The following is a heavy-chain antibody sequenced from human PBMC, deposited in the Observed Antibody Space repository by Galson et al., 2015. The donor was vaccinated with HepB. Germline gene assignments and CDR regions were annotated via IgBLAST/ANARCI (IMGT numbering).Heavy chain of an antibody. J-gene: IGHJ3*02. Sequence: SLRLSCAASGFTFSSYDMHWVRQATGKGLEWVSAIGTAGGTYYPGSVKGRFTISRENAKNSLYLQMNSLRAGDTAVYYCVRGMSSSWSRAFDIWGQGTMVTVSS. D-gene: IGHD6-13*01. V-gene: IGHV3-13*01. CDR2: IGTAGGT. CDR1: GFTFSSYD. CDR3: VRGMSSSWSRAFDI.